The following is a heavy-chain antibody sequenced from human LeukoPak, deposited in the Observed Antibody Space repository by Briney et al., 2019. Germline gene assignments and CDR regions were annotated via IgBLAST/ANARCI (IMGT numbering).Heavy chain of an antibody. CDR2: IIPIFGTA. Sequence: SVKVSCKASGYTFTSYAISWVRQAPGQGLEWMGGIIPIFGTANYAQKFQGRVTITADESTSTAYMELSSLRSEDTAVYYCARVSMGLSYNYYHGMDVWGQGTTVTVSS. V-gene: IGHV1-69*13. J-gene: IGHJ6*02. CDR1: GYTFTSYA. D-gene: IGHD3-10*01. CDR3: ARVSMGLSYNYYHGMDV.